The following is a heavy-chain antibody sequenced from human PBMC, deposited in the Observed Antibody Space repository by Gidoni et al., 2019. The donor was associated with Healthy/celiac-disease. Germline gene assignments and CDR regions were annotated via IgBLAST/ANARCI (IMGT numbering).Heavy chain of an antibody. CDR2: IYYSGST. Sequence: QLQLQESGPGLVKPSETLYRTCTVSGGSISSSSYYWGWIRQPPGKGMEWIGSIYYSGSTYYNPSLKSRVTISVDTSKNQFSLKLSSVTAADTAVYYCAGRIGDGDYLGMDVWGQGTTVTVSS. V-gene: IGHV4-39*01. D-gene: IGHD4-17*01. CDR1: GGSISSSSYY. J-gene: IGHJ6*02. CDR3: AGRIGDGDYLGMDV.